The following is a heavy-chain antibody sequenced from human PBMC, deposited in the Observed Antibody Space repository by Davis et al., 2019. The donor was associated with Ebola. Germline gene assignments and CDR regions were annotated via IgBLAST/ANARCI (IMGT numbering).Heavy chain of an antibody. J-gene: IGHJ4*02. CDR2: IKQDGSEK. Sequence: GGSRRLSCAASGFTFSSYWMSWVRQAPGTGLEWVAYIKQDGSEKYYVDSVKGRFTISRDNAKNSLYLQMNSLRAEDTAVYYCARDRWNGDYLFDYWGQGTLVTVSS. V-gene: IGHV3-7*01. CDR3: ARDRWNGDYLFDY. CDR1: GFTFSSYW. D-gene: IGHD4-17*01.